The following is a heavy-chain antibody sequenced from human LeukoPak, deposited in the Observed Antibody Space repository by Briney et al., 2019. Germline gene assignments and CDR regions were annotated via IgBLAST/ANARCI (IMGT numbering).Heavy chain of an antibody. V-gene: IGHV3-30*04. CDR3: ANHYDFWSGYIRGFDS. CDR2: ISYDGRGE. J-gene: IGHJ4*02. D-gene: IGHD3-3*01. CDR1: GFTLSRYS. Sequence: GGSLSLSCAASGFTLSRYSMHWVRPPPGKGLQWVALISYDGRGENYPDSVKGRFTISRDTSNNTLYLQMNGLGTDDSALYYCANHYDFWSGYIRGFDSWGQGTPVTVS.